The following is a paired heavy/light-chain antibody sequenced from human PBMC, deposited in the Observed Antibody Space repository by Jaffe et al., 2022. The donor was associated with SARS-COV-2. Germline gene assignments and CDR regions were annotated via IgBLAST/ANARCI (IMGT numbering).Light chain of an antibody. CDR1: DSNIGAGYD. CDR2: TNT. V-gene: IGLV1-40*01. J-gene: IGLJ1*01. CDR3: QSYDSSLSGSYV. Sequence: QSVLTQPPSVSGAPGQRVTISCTGGDSNIGAGYDVHWYQQLPGTAPKLLIYTNTNRPSGVPDRFSGSKSGASASLAITGLRAEDEAEYYCQSYDSSLSGSYVFGSGTKVTVL.
Heavy chain of an antibody. J-gene: IGHJ4*02. Sequence: QITLKESGPTLVKPTQTLTLTCTFSGFSLNTDGVGVGWIRQPPGKALEWLAFIYWNDDERYSPSLKSRLAITKDTSKNQLVLTVTYVEPVDTGTYYCAHSGHSYSSNVYFWYFDYWGQGSLVTVSS. D-gene: IGHD3-22*01. CDR1: GFSLNTDGVG. V-gene: IGHV2-5*01. CDR3: AHSGHSYSSNVYFWYFDY. CDR2: IYWNDDE.